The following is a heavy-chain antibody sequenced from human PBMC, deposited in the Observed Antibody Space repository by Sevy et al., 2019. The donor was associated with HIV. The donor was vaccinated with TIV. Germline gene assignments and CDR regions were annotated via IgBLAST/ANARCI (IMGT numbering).Heavy chain of an antibody. CDR2: IDSRSSNI. J-gene: IGHJ6*02. CDR3: AREGGYTDQGMDV. D-gene: IGHD5-12*01. Sequence: GGSLRLSCAASGFTFSSYSMNWVRQAPGKGLEWLSYIDSRSSNICYADSVKGRFTVSRDNAKNSLYVQMNSLRGEDTAVYYCAREGGYTDQGMDVWGQGTTVTVSS. V-gene: IGHV3-48*01. CDR1: GFTFSSYS.